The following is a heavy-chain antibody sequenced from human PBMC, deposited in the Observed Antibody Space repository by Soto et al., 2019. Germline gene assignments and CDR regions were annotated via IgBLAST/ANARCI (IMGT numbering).Heavy chain of an antibody. D-gene: IGHD3-3*01. CDR3: ARGGDYDFWSGYYTGPRFDP. J-gene: IGHJ5*02. CDR2: IYHSGST. CDR1: SGSISSSNW. Sequence: SETLSLTCAVSSGSISSSNWWSWVRQPPGKGLEWIGEIYHSGSTNYNPSLKSRVTISVDKSKNQFSLKLSSVTAADTAVYYCARGGDYDFWSGYYTGPRFDPWGQGTLVTVSS. V-gene: IGHV4-4*02.